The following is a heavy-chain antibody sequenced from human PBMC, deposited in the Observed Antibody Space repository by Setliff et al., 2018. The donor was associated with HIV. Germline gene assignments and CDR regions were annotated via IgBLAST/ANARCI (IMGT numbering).Heavy chain of an antibody. V-gene: IGHV1-69*10. CDR1: GATFSNSA. Sequence: SVKVSCKASGATFSNSALTWVRQAPGQGLEWMGGIIPILGIANYAQKFQGRVTITADESTSTAYMELSSLRSEDTAVYYCAGQHGRFSGDYFDYWGQGTLVTVSS. CDR2: IIPILGIA. D-gene: IGHD2-21*01. CDR3: AGQHGRFSGDYFDY. J-gene: IGHJ4*02.